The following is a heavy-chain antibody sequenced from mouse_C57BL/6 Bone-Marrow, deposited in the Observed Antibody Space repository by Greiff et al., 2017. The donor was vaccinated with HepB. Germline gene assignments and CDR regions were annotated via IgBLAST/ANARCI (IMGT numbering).Heavy chain of an antibody. D-gene: IGHD1-1*01. CDR1: GFTFSDYG. CDR3: ARPYYYGSSYFDV. V-gene: IGHV5-15*01. J-gene: IGHJ1*03. Sequence: DVMLVESGGGLVQPGGSLKLSCAASGFTFSDYGMAWVRQAPRKGPEWVAFISNLAYSIYYADTVTGRFTISRENAKNTLYLEMSSLRSEDTAMYYCARPYYYGSSYFDVWGTGTTVTVSS. CDR2: ISNLAYSI.